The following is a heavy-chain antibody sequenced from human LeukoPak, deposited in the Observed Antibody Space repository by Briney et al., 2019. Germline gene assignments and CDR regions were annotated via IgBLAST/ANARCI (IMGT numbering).Heavy chain of an antibody. J-gene: IGHJ6*02. CDR1: GYTLTGYY. CDR3: AIRKITGGSYYGMDV. D-gene: IGHD7-27*01. Sequence: ASVKVSCKASGYTLTGYYMHWVRQAPGQGLEWMGWINPNSGGTNYAQKFQGRVTMTRDTSISTAYMELSRLRSDDTAVYYCAIRKITGGSYYGMDVWGQGTTVTVSS. V-gene: IGHV1-2*02. CDR2: INPNSGGT.